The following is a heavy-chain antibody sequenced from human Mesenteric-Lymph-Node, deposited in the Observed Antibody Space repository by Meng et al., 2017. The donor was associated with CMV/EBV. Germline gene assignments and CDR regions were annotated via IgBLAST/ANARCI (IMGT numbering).Heavy chain of an antibody. CDR3: ARRYCDNTSCYHFDY. D-gene: IGHD2-2*01. V-gene: IGHV4/OR15-8*01. Sequence: SETLSLTCAVSGGSISNSYWWCWVRQPPGKGLEWIGEIYRSGSANYNPSLKSRVTISLDKSKNQFSLRLSSVTAADTAVYYCARRYCDNTSCYHFDYWGQGTLVTVSS. J-gene: IGHJ4*01. CDR2: IYRSGSA. CDR1: GGSISNSYW.